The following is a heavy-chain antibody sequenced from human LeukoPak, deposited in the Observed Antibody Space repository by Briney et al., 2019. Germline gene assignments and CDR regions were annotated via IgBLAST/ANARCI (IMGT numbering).Heavy chain of an antibody. CDR2: IYTSGST. D-gene: IGHD2-2*01. CDR1: GGSISSGSYY. Sequence: SQTLSLTCTVAGGSISSGSYYWSWIRQPAGKGLEWIGRIYTSGSTNYNPSLKSRVTISVASSKNQFSLKLSSVTAADTAVYYCARDVIYCSSTSCSEDWGQGTLVTVSS. CDR3: ARDVIYCSSTSCSED. V-gene: IGHV4-61*02. J-gene: IGHJ4*02.